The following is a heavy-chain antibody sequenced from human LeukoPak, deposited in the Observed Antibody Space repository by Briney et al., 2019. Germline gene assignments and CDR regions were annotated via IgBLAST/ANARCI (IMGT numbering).Heavy chain of an antibody. CDR3: ARGTTADDFDY. V-gene: IGHV1-8*01. CDR1: GYTFTSYD. D-gene: IGHD2-2*01. J-gene: IGHJ4*02. Sequence: ASVKVSCKASGYTFTSYDINWGRHATGQGLEWMGWMNPNSGNTGYAQKFQGRVTMTRNTSISTAYMELSSLRSEDTAVYYCARGTTADDFDYWGQGTLVTVSS. CDR2: MNPNSGNT.